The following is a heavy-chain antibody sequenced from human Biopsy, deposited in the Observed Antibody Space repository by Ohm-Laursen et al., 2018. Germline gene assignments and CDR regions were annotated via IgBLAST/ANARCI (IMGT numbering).Heavy chain of an antibody. V-gene: IGHV4-61*01. D-gene: IGHD5-18*01. J-gene: IGHJ3*01. Sequence: SDTLFLTWTVSGASVSSGSYDWSWIRQPPGKGLVWIGNIYSDVSTKYNPSLKSRVTISADKSANQFSLKLRSVTAADTAVYYCARGYAGLYEAFDFWGQGTVVTVAS. CDR1: GASVSSGSYD. CDR2: IYSDVST. CDR3: ARGYAGLYEAFDF.